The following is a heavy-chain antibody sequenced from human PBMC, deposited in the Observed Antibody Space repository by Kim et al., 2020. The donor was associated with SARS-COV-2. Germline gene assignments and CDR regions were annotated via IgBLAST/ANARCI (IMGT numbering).Heavy chain of an antibody. J-gene: IGHJ4*02. Sequence: SETLSLTCTVSGGSISSYYWSWIRQPPGKGLEWIGYIYNSGSTSYNPSLKSRVTLSVDTSKNQFSLKLTSVTAADTAVYYCARVGRYCTTTSCYGFDYWGQGTLVTVSS. V-gene: IGHV4-59*01. D-gene: IGHD2-2*01. CDR2: IYNSGST. CDR1: GGSISSYY. CDR3: ARVGRYCTTTSCYGFDY.